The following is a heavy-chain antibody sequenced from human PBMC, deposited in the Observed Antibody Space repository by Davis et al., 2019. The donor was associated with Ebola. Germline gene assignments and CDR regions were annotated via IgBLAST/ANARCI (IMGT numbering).Heavy chain of an antibody. CDR1: GYTLAELS. CDR3: SIGGTTGGFDY. J-gene: IGHJ4*02. D-gene: IGHD1-14*01. V-gene: IGHV1-24*01. CDR2: FDPEDGEA. Sequence: AASVKVSCKCKVSGYTLAELSMPWVRQAPGKGLEWMGYFDPEDGEAIYAQNFQGRVTMTEDTSTNTAYMELSGLRSEDTAVYYCSIGGTTGGFDYWGQGTLVTVSS.